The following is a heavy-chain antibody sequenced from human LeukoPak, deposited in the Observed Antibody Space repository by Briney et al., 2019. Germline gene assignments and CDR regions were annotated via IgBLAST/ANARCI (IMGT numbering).Heavy chain of an antibody. CDR1: GFAFSSYG. Sequence: PGGSLRLSCAASGFAFSSYGMHWVRQAPGKGLEWVAVISYDGSNKYYADSVKGRFTISRDNSKNTLYLQMNGLRAEDTAVCYCAKDPAGYSSSPLDYWGQGTLVTVSS. V-gene: IGHV3-30*18. D-gene: IGHD6-13*01. J-gene: IGHJ4*02. CDR2: ISYDGSNK. CDR3: AKDPAGYSSSPLDY.